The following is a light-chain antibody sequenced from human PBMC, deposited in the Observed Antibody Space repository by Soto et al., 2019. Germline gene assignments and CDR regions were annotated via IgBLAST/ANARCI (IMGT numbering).Light chain of an antibody. CDR3: SSDTSSSTLR. CDR1: SSDVGGYNY. Sequence: QSVLTQPASVSGSPQQSITISFTGTSSDVGGYNYVSWYQQHPGKGPKLMIYEVTNRPSGVSNGFSGSESGNTASLTISGLQADDETDYYCSSDTSSSTLRFGGGTKLTVL. J-gene: IGLJ3*02. CDR2: EVT. V-gene: IGLV2-14*01.